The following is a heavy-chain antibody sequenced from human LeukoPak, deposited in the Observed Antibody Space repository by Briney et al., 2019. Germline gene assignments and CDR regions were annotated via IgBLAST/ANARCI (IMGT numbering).Heavy chain of an antibody. CDR3: ARASLYGDYVLAPDL. V-gene: IGHV4-59*01. Sequence: PSETLSLTCTVSGGSISSYYWSWIRQPPGKGLEWIGYIYYSGSTNYNPSLKSRVTISVDTSKNQFSLKLSSVTAADTAVYYCARASLYGDYVLAPDLWGRGTLVTVSP. CDR2: IYYSGST. J-gene: IGHJ2*01. D-gene: IGHD4-17*01. CDR1: GGSISSYY.